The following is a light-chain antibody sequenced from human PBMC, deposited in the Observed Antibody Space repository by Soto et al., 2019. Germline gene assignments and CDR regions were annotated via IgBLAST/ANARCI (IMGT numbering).Light chain of an antibody. J-gene: IGLJ1*01. Sequence: QSALTQPRSVSGSPGQSVTISCTGTSSDVGTYDFVSWYQQHPGKAPRLMIFDVSERPSGVPDRSSGSKSGNTASLTISGLQAEDEADYYCCLYAVTFYVFGTGTKLTVL. CDR2: DVS. CDR1: SSDVGTYDF. CDR3: CLYAVTFYV. V-gene: IGLV2-11*01.